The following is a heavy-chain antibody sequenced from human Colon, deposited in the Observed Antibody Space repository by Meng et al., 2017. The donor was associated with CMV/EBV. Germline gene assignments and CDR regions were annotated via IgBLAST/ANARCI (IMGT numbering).Heavy chain of an antibody. J-gene: IGHJ5*02. CDR3: ARAGGRFITIFGGKFDP. Sequence: SETLSLTCTVSGGSIRSYYWSWIRQPPGKGLEWIGYIDYSGSTNNNPSLKSRVTISVDTSKNQFSLKLSSVTAADTAVYYCARAGGRFITIFGGKFDPWGQGTLVTVSS. CDR2: IDYSGST. D-gene: IGHD3-3*01. CDR1: GGSIRSYY. V-gene: IGHV4-59*01.